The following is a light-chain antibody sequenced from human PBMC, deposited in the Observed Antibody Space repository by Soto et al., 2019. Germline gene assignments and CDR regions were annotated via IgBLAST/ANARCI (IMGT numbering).Light chain of an antibody. J-gene: IGKJ2*01. CDR3: QQYLAYPYS. CDR2: DAS. Sequence: DIQMTQSPSTLSASVGDRVTITCRASQSLIRSLAWYQQKAGISPSLLIYDASNLQSGVPARFSGSGSGTEFTLTISSLQPDDFATYYCQQYLAYPYSFGQGTKVEI. V-gene: IGKV1-5*01. CDR1: QSLIRS.